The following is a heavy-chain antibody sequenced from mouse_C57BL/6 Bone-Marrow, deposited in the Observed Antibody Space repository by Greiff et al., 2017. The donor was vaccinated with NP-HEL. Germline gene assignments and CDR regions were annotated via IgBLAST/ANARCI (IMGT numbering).Heavy chain of an antibody. CDR1: GFTFSSYA. V-gene: IGHV5-4*01. D-gene: IGHD2-4*01. J-gene: IGHJ3*01. Sequence: EVKLMESGGGLVKPGGSLKLSCAASGFTFSSYAMSWVRQTPEKRLEWVATISDGGSYTYYPDNVKGRFTISRDNAKNNLYLQMSHLKSEDTAMYYCAREDYRFAYWGQGTLVTVSA. CDR3: AREDYRFAY. CDR2: ISDGGSYT.